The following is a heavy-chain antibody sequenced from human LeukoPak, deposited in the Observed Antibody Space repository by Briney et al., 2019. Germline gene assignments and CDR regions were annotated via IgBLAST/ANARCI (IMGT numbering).Heavy chain of an antibody. CDR1: GYSFTSNW. D-gene: IGHD5-18*01. CDR3: ARGYGPDY. Sequence: GESLQISCKGSGYSFTSNWIAWVRQLPGKGLEWMGSIYPGDSDTRYSPSFQGHVTISADKSISTAYLQWRSLKASDTAMYYCARGYGPDYWGQGTLVTVSS. V-gene: IGHV5-51*01. CDR2: IYPGDSDT. J-gene: IGHJ4*02.